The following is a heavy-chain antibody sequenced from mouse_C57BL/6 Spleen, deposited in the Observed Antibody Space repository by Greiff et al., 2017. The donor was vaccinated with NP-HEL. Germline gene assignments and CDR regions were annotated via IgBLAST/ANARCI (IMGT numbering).Heavy chain of an antibody. Sequence: EVKLQESGPELVKPGDSVKISCKASGYSFTGYFMNWVMQSHGKSLEWIGRINPYNGDTFYNQKFKGKATLTVDKSSSTAHMELRSLTSEDSAVYYCARGGNYEVYAMDYWGQGTSVTVSS. CDR1: GYSFTGYF. CDR3: ARGGNYEVYAMDY. V-gene: IGHV1-20*01. J-gene: IGHJ4*01. D-gene: IGHD2-1*01. CDR2: INPYNGDT.